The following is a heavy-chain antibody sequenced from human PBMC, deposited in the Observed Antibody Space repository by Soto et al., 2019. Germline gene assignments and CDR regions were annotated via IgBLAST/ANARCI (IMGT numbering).Heavy chain of an antibody. J-gene: IGHJ5*02. CDR2: INAGSGNT. CDR1: GYTFTGFS. V-gene: IGHV1-3*01. CDR3: TRESPNTYWFDP. Sequence: ASVKVSCKASGYTFTGFSLHWVRQAPGQRLEWMGWINAGSGNTKYSQKFQGRVTITRDTSASTVYMELSSLISEDTAVYFCTRESPNTYWFDPWGQGTLVTVSS. D-gene: IGHD2-2*02.